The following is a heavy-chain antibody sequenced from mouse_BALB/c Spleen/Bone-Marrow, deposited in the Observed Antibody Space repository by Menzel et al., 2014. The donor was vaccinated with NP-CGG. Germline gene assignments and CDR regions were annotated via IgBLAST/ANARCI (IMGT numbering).Heavy chain of an antibody. V-gene: IGHV1-18*01. CDR2: INPNIGGT. Sequence: EVKLQESGPELVKPGASVKISCKTSGYTFTEYTIHWVKQSHGESLEWIGNINPNIGGTTYNQKFKGKATLTVDMSSSTAYMDLRSLTSEDSAVYYCARGRFAYWGQGTLVTVSA. J-gene: IGHJ3*01. CDR1: GYTFTEYT. CDR3: ARGRFAY.